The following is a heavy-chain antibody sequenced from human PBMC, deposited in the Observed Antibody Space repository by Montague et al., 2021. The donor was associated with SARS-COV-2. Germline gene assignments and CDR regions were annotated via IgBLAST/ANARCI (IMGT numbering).Heavy chain of an antibody. J-gene: IGHJ2*01. CDR3: ARQDIHLRFDL. Sequence: SETLSLTCTVSSASISNDIYYWGWIRQPPGKGPEWIGGSRYGGTSYYNPSLKSRVTISIDTSKNQCSLKMTAVTAADTAVYFCARQDIHLRFDLWGRGTLVTVSS. CDR1: SASISNDIYY. D-gene: IGHD5-18*01. V-gene: IGHV4-39*01. CDR2: SRYGGTS.